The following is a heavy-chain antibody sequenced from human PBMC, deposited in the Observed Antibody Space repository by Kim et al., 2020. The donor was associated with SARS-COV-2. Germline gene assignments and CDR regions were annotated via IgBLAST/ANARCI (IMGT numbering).Heavy chain of an antibody. D-gene: IGHD3-10*01. CDR3: ARAPYGSEPVFDL. J-gene: IGHJ2*01. V-gene: IGHV4-59*01. Sequence: SETLSLTCTVSGGSISSYYWSWIRQPPGKGLEWIGYIYYSGSTNYNPSLKSRVTISVDTSKNQFSLKLSSVTAADTAVYYCARAPYGSEPVFDLWGRGTLVTVSS. CDR2: IYYSGST. CDR1: GGSISSYY.